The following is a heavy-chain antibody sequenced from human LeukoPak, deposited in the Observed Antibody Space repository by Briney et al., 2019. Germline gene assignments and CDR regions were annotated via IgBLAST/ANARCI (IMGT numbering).Heavy chain of an antibody. V-gene: IGHV3-23*01. CDR3: TRDQTPYY. CDR2: ISGSGGST. Sequence: GGSLKLSCAASGFTFSNYVMQWVRQAPGKGLEWVSAISGSGGSTYYADSVKGRFTISRDNSKNTLYLQMNSLRAEDTAVYYCTRDQTPYYWGQGTLVTVSS. CDR1: GFTFSNYV. J-gene: IGHJ4*02.